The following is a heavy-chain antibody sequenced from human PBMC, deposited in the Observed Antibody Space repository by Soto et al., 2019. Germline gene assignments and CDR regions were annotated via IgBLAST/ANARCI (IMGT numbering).Heavy chain of an antibody. J-gene: IGHJ4*02. CDR3: ARDRGYSYSGGLFDY. V-gene: IGHV4-59*01. D-gene: IGHD5-18*01. CDR1: GGSISSYY. CDR2: IYYSGST. Sequence: PSATLSLTCTVSGGSISSYYWSWIRQPPGKGLEWIGYIYYSGSTNYNPSLKSRVTISVDTSKNQFSLKLSSVTAADTAVYYCARDRGYSYSGGLFDYWGQGTLVTVSS.